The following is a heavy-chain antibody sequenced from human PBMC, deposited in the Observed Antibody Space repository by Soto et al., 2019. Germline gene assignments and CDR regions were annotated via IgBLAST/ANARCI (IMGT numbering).Heavy chain of an antibody. CDR2: IGGGGIGS. CDR3: AKDPRLELRGVDS. J-gene: IGHJ4*02. CDR1: GYNFGSYA. Sequence: LRLSCVASGYNFGSYAMMWVRQAPGKGLEWISTIGGGGIGSYYADSVKGRFTISRDNSKNTLFLHMNSLRAEDTGVYYCAKDPRLELRGVDSWGQGTQVTVSS. D-gene: IGHD1-7*01. V-gene: IGHV3-23*01.